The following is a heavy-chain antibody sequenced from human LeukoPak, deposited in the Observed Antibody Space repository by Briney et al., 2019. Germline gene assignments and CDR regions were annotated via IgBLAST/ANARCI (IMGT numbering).Heavy chain of an antibody. CDR1: GFTFSSYG. D-gene: IGHD2-2*01. Sequence: GGSLRLSCAASGFTFSSYGMHWVRQAPGKGLEWVAVIWYDGSNKYYADSVKGRFTISRDNSKNSLSLQMNSLRAEDTAVYYCAREGHCSTTSCALDAIEIWGQGTLVVVSS. CDR2: IWYDGSNK. V-gene: IGHV3-33*01. J-gene: IGHJ3*02. CDR3: AREGHCSTTSCALDAIEI.